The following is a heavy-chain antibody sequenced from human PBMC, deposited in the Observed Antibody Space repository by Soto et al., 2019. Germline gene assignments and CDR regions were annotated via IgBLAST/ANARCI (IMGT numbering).Heavy chain of an antibody. CDR2: ISSSGSTI. CDR3: ARILVTTNYYYFDY. V-gene: IGHV3-48*03. Sequence: GSLRLSCAASGFTFSSYEMNWVRQAPGKGLEWVSYISSSGSTIYYADSVKGRFTISRDNAKNSLYLQMNSLRAEDTAVYYCARILVTTNYYYFDYWGQGTLVTVSS. D-gene: IGHD3-9*01. J-gene: IGHJ4*02. CDR1: GFTFSSYE.